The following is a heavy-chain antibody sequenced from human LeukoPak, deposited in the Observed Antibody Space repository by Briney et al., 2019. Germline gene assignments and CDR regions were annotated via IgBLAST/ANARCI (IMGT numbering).Heavy chain of an antibody. J-gene: IGHJ4*02. D-gene: IGHD6-13*01. Sequence: SETLSLTCAVYGGSFSGFYWRWIRQPPGKGPEWCGEINHSESTNYNPSLESRVTISVDTSKNQFSLKLSSVTAADTAVYYCARAYSSSWIDYWGQGTLVTVSS. CDR2: INHSEST. V-gene: IGHV4-34*01. CDR3: ARAYSSSWIDY. CDR1: GGSFSGFY.